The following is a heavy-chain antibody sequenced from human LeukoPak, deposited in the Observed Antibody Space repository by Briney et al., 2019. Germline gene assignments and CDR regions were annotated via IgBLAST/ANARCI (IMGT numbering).Heavy chain of an antibody. CDR2: VFNSGST. CDR1: GGPISSYY. CDR3: ARHIRAPAAMGAHNYFDY. Sequence: SETLSLTCTVSGGPISSYYWSWIRQPPGKGLEWIGYVFNSGSTNYNPSLKRRVSISMDTSKKHFSLKLTSVTAADTAVYYCARHIRAPAAMGAHNYFDYWGQGTLVTVSS. J-gene: IGHJ4*02. D-gene: IGHD2-2*01. V-gene: IGHV4-59*08.